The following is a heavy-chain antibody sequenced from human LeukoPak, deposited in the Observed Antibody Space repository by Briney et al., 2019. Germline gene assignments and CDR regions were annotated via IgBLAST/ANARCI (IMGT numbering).Heavy chain of an antibody. V-gene: IGHV3-48*03. Sequence: GGSLRLSCAASGFTFSSYEMNWVRQAPGKGLEWVSYISSSGSTIYYADSVKGRFTISRDNAKKSLYLQMNSLRAEDTAAYYWARGGGSWGFDFWGQGTLVTVSS. J-gene: IGHJ4*02. CDR3: ARGGGSWGFDF. CDR1: GFTFSSYE. CDR2: ISSSGSTI. D-gene: IGHD3-16*01.